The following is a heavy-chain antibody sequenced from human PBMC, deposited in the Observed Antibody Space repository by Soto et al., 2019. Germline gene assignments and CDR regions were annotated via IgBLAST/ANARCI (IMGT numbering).Heavy chain of an antibody. CDR2: INAGNGNT. CDR3: ARVHSSSYHYFDY. J-gene: IGHJ4*02. D-gene: IGHD6-13*01. V-gene: IGHV1-3*01. CDR1: GYTFTSYS. Sequence: ASVKVSCKASGYTFTSYSISWVRQAPGQGLEWMGWINAGNGNTKYSQKSQGRVTITRDTSASTAYMELSSLRSEDTAVYYCARVHSSSYHYFDYWGQGTLVTVSS.